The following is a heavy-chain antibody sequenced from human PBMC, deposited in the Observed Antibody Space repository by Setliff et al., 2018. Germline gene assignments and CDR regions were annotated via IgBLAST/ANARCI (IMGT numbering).Heavy chain of an antibody. V-gene: IGHV4-34*01. CDR2: INHSGST. CDR3: ARMSGFLYVDV. D-gene: IGHD3-3*01. J-gene: IGHJ6*03. CDR1: GGSFSGYY. Sequence: SETLSLTCAVYGGSFSGYYWSWIRQPPGKGLEWIGEINHSGSTNYNPSLKSRVTMSIDTSKNQFSLNLSSVTAADTAVYYCARMSGFLYVDVWGKGTTVTVS.